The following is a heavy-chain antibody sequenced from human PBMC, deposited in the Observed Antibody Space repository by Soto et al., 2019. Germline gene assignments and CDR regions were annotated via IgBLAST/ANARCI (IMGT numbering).Heavy chain of an antibody. D-gene: IGHD6-6*01. V-gene: IGHV3-33*01. Sequence: QVQLVESGGGVVQPGRSLRLSCAASGFTFSSYGMHWVRQAPGKGLEWVAVIWYDGSNKYYADSVKGRFTTPRDNSKNTMYLQMNSLRAEDTAVYYCARSIPEPTFPGAYYYGMDVWGQGTTVTVSS. CDR1: GFTFSSYG. J-gene: IGHJ6*02. CDR2: IWYDGSNK. CDR3: ARSIPEPTFPGAYYYGMDV.